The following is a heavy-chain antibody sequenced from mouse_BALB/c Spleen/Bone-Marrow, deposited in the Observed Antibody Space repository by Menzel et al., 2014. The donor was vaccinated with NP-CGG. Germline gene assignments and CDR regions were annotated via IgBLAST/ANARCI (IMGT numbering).Heavy chain of an antibody. D-gene: IGHD2-3*01. CDR1: GDSITSGY. CDR3: ATYDGYCFNY. Sequence: VHVKQSGPSLVKPSQTLSLTCSVTGDSITSGYWNWIRKFPGNKLEYMGYISYSGNTYYNPSLKSRISITRATSKNQYYLQLNSVTTEDTATYYWATYDGYCFNYWGQGTTLTVST. V-gene: IGHV3-8*02. J-gene: IGHJ2*01. CDR2: ISYSGNT.